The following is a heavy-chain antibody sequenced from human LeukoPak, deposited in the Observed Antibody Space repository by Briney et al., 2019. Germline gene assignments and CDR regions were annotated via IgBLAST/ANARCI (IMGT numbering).Heavy chain of an antibody. V-gene: IGHV4-30-2*01. J-gene: IGHJ3*02. CDR2: IYYSGRT. CDR3: ARGYGDNSGAFDI. D-gene: IGHD4-23*01. Sequence: SEALSLTCTVSGGSIMVAAYSWSWIRQPPGKGLEWIGYIYYSGRTYYNPSLKIRVTISLDRSKNQFSLKLSSVTAADTAVYFCARGYGDNSGAFDIWGQGTLVTVSS. CDR1: GGSIMVAAYS.